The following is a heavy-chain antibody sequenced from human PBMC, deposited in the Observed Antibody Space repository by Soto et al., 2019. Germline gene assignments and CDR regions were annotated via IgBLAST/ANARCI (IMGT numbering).Heavy chain of an antibody. CDR3: AREETAAGTGYYYGMDV. D-gene: IGHD6-13*01. J-gene: IGHJ6*02. CDR2: IIPIFGTA. Sequence: SVKVSCKASGGTFSSYAISWVRQAPGQGLEWMGGIIPIFGTANYAQKFQGRVTITADESTSTAYMELSSLRSEDTAVYFCAREETAAGTGYYYGMDVWGQGTTVTVSS. V-gene: IGHV1-69*13. CDR1: GGTFSSYA.